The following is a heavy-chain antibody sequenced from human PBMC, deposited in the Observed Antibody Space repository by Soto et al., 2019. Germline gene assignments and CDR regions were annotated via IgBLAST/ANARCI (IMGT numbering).Heavy chain of an antibody. Sequence: GLEWMGGIIPIFGTANYAQKFQGRVTITADESTSTAYMELSSLRSEDTAVYYCARGDSSSWYVPDAFDIWGQGTMVTVSS. CDR2: IIPIFGTA. CDR3: ARGDSSSWYVPDAFDI. J-gene: IGHJ3*02. V-gene: IGHV1-69*01. D-gene: IGHD6-13*01.